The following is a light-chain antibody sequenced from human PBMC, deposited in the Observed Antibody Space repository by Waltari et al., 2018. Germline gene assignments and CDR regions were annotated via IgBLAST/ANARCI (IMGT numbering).Light chain of an antibody. CDR1: QSVLYSSNNKNY. CDR2: WAS. J-gene: IGKJ1*01. Sequence: DIVMTQSPDSLAVSLGERATINCKSSQSVLYSSNNKNYLAWYQQKPGQPPKLLIYWASTRVAGVPDRIRGSGSGTNFTLTISSLQAEDVAVYYCQQYYSTPWTFGQGTKVEIK. V-gene: IGKV4-1*01. CDR3: QQYYSTPWT.